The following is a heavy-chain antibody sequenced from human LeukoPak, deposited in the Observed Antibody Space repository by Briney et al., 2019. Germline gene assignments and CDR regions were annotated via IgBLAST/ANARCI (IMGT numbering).Heavy chain of an antibody. CDR1: GFTFSSYG. CDR2: ISYDGSNK. Sequence: PGGSLRLSCAASGFTFSSYGMHWVRQAPGKGLEWVAVISYDGSNKYYADSVKGRFTISRDNSKNTLYLQMNSLRAEDTAVYYCAKSGYDYVGGFDYWGHGTLVTVSS. D-gene: IGHD5-12*01. J-gene: IGHJ4*01. CDR3: AKSGYDYVGGFDY. V-gene: IGHV3-30*18.